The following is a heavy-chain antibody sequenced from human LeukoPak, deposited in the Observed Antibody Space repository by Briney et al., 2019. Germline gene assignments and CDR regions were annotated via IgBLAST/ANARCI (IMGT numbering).Heavy chain of an antibody. CDR3: ARDLYGDYPRGYYGMDV. V-gene: IGHV4-59*01. CDR2: IYYSGST. J-gene: IGHJ6*04. Sequence: SETLSLTCTVSGGSISSYYGSWIRQPPGKGLEWIGYIYYSGSTNYNPSLKSRVTISVDTSKNQFSLKLSSVTAADTAVYYCARDLYGDYPRGYYGMDVWGKGTTVTVSS. D-gene: IGHD4-17*01. CDR1: GGSISSYY.